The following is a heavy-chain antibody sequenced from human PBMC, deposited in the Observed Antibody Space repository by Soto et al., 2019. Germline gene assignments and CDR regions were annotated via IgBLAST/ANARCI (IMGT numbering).Heavy chain of an antibody. Sequence: GESLKISCKGSGYSFTSYWIGWVRQMPGKGLEWMGIIYPGDSDTRYSPSFQGQVTISADKSISTAYLQWSSLKASDTAMYYCARHRIALAEDRLYYYYGMDVWGQGTTVTVSS. CDR1: GYSFTSYW. J-gene: IGHJ6*02. V-gene: IGHV5-51*01. CDR3: ARHRIALAEDRLYYYYGMDV. CDR2: IYPGDSDT. D-gene: IGHD6-19*01.